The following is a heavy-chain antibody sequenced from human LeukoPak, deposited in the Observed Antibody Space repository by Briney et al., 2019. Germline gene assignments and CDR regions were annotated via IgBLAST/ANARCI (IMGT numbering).Heavy chain of an antibody. CDR2: IGTAGDT. CDR3: ARDLNHYYGMDV. D-gene: IGHD1-14*01. J-gene: IGHJ6*02. CDR1: GFTFSSYD. Sequence: GGSLRLSCAASGFTFSSYDMHWVRQATGKGLEWVSAIGTAGDTYYPGSVKGRFTISRDNAKNSLYLQMNSLRAEDTAVYYCARDLNHYYGMDVWGQGTTVTVSS. V-gene: IGHV3-13*01.